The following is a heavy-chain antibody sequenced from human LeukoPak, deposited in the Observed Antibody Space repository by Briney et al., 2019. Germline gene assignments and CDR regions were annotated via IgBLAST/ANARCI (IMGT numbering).Heavy chain of an antibody. CDR1: GGTFSSYA. D-gene: IGHD3-16*02. J-gene: IGHJ3*02. V-gene: IGHV1-69*13. CDR3: ARDSTNDYVWGSYRYGPVGI. CDR2: IIPIFGTA. Sequence: SVKVSCKASGGTFSSYAISWVRQAPGQGLEWMGGIIPIFGTANYAQKFQGRVTITADESTSTAYMELSSLRSEDTAVYYCARDSTNDYVWGSYRYGPVGIWGQGTMVTVSS.